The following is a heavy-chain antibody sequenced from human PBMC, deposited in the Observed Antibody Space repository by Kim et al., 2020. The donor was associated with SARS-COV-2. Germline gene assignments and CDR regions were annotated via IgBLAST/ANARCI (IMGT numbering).Heavy chain of an antibody. D-gene: IGHD3-10*01. CDR2: ISYDGSNK. Sequence: GGSLRLSCAASGFTFSSYAMHWVRQAPGKGLEWVAVISYDGSNKYYADSVKGRFTISRDNSKNTLYLQMNSLRAEDTAVYYCARDRAMVREGVCDYWGQGTLVTVSS. V-gene: IGHV3-30-3*01. CDR1: GFTFSSYA. CDR3: ARDRAMVREGVCDY. J-gene: IGHJ4*02.